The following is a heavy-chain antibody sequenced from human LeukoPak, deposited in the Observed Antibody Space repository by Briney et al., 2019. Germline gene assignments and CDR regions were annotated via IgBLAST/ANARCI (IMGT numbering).Heavy chain of an antibody. CDR2: LSYDGTDW. D-gene: IGHD6-19*01. CDR1: GFTFTTDP. CDR3: ARGTPAVAGIDY. V-gene: IGHV3-30*04. J-gene: IGHJ4*02. Sequence: PGGSLRLSCAASGFTFTTDPMHWVRQTPGKGLEWLGVLSYDGTDWYYADSVRGRFTISRDNSKKTLYLQMNSLTREDTAVYYCARGTPAVAGIDYSGLGTLVTVSS.